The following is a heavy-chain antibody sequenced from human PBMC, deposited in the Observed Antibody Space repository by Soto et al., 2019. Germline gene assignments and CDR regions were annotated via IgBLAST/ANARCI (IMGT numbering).Heavy chain of an antibody. V-gene: IGHV3-9*01. CDR3: AKDSYTGYSSGWPDY. D-gene: IGHD6-19*01. J-gene: IGHJ4*02. CDR2: ISWNSGSI. Sequence: PGGSLRLSCAASGFTFDDYAMHWVRQAPGKGLEWVSGISWNSGSIGYADSVKGRFTISRDNAKNSLYLQMNSLRAEDTALYYCAKDSYTGYSSGWPDYWGQGTLVTVSS. CDR1: GFTFDDYA.